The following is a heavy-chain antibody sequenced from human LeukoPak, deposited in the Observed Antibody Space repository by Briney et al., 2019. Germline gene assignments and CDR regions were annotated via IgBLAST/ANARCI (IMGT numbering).Heavy chain of an antibody. CDR3: ARDSGDILTGYDY. Sequence: EASVTVSFKASGYTFTSYGISWVRQAPGQGLEWMGWISAYNGNTNNAQKLQGRVTMTTDTSTSTAYMELRSLSSDDTAVYYCARDSGDILTGYDYWGQGTLVTVSS. V-gene: IGHV1-18*01. CDR1: GYTFTSYG. D-gene: IGHD3-9*01. J-gene: IGHJ4*02. CDR2: ISAYNGNT.